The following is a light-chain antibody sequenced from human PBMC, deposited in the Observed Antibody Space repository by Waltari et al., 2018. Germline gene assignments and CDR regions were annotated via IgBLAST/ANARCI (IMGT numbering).Light chain of an antibody. Sequence: EIVLTQSPATLSLSPGERATLACRASQSVSSDLAWYQQKPGQGPRLLIYDASNRATGIPARFSGSGSETEFTLTISSLEPEDFAVYYCQQRSSWPWTFGQGTKVDVK. V-gene: IGKV3-11*01. CDR1: QSVSSD. CDR2: DAS. CDR3: QQRSSWPWT. J-gene: IGKJ1*01.